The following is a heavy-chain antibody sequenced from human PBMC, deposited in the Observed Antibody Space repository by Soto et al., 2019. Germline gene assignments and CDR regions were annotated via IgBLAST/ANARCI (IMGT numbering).Heavy chain of an antibody. J-gene: IGHJ2*01. CDR1: GGSFSPYF. CDR3: ARLASGWQYYYFDF. Sequence: SETLSLTCAVYGGSFSPYFWSWIRQPPGKGLEWIGEINHSGSTNYNPSLTRRATLSVDTSKNQVSLKLTSVTVADTAVYYCARLASGWQYYYFDFWGRGTPVTVSS. D-gene: IGHD6-19*01. V-gene: IGHV4-34*01. CDR2: INHSGST.